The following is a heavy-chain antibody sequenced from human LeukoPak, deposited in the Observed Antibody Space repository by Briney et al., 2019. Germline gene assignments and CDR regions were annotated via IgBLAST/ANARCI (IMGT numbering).Heavy chain of an antibody. CDR1: GYTFTSYG. V-gene: IGHV1-8*02. Sequence: ASVKVSCKASGYTFTSYGISWVRQATGQGLEWMGWMNPNSGNVGYAQKFQGRVTMTRDTSISTAYMELSSLTSEDTAVYYCAKTDYDILTGYSPNWLDPWGQGTLVIVSS. J-gene: IGHJ5*02. CDR2: MNPNSGNV. D-gene: IGHD3-9*01. CDR3: AKTDYDILTGYSPNWLDP.